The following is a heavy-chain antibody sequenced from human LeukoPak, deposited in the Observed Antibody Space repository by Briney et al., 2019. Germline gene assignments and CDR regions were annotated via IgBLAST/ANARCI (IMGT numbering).Heavy chain of an antibody. CDR2: ISGSGGST. CDR3: ARRAGGYSHPYDY. J-gene: IGHJ4*02. Sequence: PGGTLRLSCAASGFTFSNYDMSWVRQAPGKGLEWVSAISGSGGSTYYADSVKGRFTISRDNSKNTLYLQMNNLRAEDTAVYYCARRAGGYSHPYDYWGQGILVTVSS. CDR1: GFTFSNYD. D-gene: IGHD4-23*01. V-gene: IGHV3-23*01.